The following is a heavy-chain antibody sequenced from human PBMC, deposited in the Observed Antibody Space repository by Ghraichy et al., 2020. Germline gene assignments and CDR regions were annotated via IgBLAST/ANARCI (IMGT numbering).Heavy chain of an antibody. CDR3: AKPMVRGGGYYYYYMDV. V-gene: IGHV3-23*01. D-gene: IGHD3-10*01. CDR2: ISGSGGST. J-gene: IGHJ6*03. CDR1: GFTFSSYA. Sequence: GGSLTLSCAASGFTFSSYAMSWVRQAPGKGLEWVSAISGSGGSTYYADSVKGRFTISRDNSKNTLYLQMNSLRAEDTAVYYCAKPMVRGGGYYYYYMDVWGKGTTVTVSS.